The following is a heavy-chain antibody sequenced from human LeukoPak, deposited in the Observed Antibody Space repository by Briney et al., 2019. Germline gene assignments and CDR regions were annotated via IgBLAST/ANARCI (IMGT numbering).Heavy chain of an antibody. D-gene: IGHD3-16*01. Sequence: GGSLRLSCAASGLTFSSYWMNWARQAPGKGLEWVASINHNGNVNYYVDSVKGRFTISRDNAKNSLYLQMGNLRAEDTAVYFCARGGGLDVWGQGATVTVSS. CDR2: INHNGNVN. V-gene: IGHV3-7*03. J-gene: IGHJ6*02. CDR3: ARGGGLDV. CDR1: GLTFSSYW.